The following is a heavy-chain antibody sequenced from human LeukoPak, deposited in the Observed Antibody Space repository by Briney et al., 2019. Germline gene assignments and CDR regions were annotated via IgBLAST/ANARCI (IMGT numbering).Heavy chain of an antibody. CDR1: GGSFSDYY. CDR2: VNHSGGT. CDR3: ARTPTSRKRFLGGAAAGTDYYYSYYMDV. J-gene: IGHJ6*03. V-gene: IGHV4-34*01. D-gene: IGHD6-13*01. Sequence: TSETLSLTCAVYGGSFSDYYWSWVRQPPGKGLEWIGEVNHSGGTNHNPSLKSRVTISVDTSKNQFSLKVKSVTAADTAVYYCARTPTSRKRFLGGAAAGTDYYYSYYMDVWGKGTTVTISS.